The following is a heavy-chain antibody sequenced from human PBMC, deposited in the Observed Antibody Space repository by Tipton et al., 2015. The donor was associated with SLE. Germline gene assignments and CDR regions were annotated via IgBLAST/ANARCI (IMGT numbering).Heavy chain of an antibody. CDR2: TTHSGKT. Sequence: TLSLTCAVYRGSFSGYYWSWIRRPPGKGLEWIGETTHSGKTNYNPSLKSRVTISADTSKNQFSLKLTSVTAADTAVYYCARGGTGDGGNPFDPWGQGTLVTVSS. V-gene: IGHV4-34*01. J-gene: IGHJ5*02. CDR3: ARGGTGDGGNPFDP. CDR1: RGSFSGYY. D-gene: IGHD4-23*01.